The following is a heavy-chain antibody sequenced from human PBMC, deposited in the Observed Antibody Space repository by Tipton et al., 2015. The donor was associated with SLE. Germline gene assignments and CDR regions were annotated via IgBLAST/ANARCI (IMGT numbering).Heavy chain of an antibody. CDR1: GFSFDDYA. D-gene: IGHD3-10*01. CDR3: AKGGRSVGIGDYYYMDV. V-gene: IGHV3-9*01. CDR2: ISWNSGRI. J-gene: IGHJ6*03. Sequence: SLRLSCAASGFSFDDYAMQWVRQAPGKGLEWVSGISWNSGRIGYGDSVKGRFTISRDNAKKSLYLQMNSLRAEDTAMYYCAKGGRSVGIGDYYYMDVWGKGTTVTVSS.